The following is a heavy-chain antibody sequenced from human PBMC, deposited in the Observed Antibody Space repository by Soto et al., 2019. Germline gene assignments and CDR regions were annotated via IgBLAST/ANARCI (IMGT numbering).Heavy chain of an antibody. V-gene: IGHV4-31*03. J-gene: IGHJ3*02. D-gene: IGHD1-1*01. Sequence: QVQLQESGPGLVKPSQTLSLTCTVSGVSINIGGYYWSWIRQHPGKGLEWIGYIYYTGSTYYTVSLKSRITMSLDTSKNQFSLKLSSVTVADTAVYYCARGSQLERDALDIWGQGTMVTVSS. CDR2: IYYTGST. CDR1: GVSINIGGYY. CDR3: ARGSQLERDALDI.